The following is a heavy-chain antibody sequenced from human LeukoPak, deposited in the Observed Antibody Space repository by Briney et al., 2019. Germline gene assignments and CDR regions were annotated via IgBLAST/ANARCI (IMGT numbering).Heavy chain of an antibody. V-gene: IGHV3-53*05. CDR2: IYSGGST. J-gene: IGHJ5*02. CDR1: GFTVSSNH. D-gene: IGHD2-2*01. CDR3: ARDCSSTSCASVEFWFDP. Sequence: PGGSLRLSCAASGFTVSSNHMSWVRQAPGKGLEWVSVIYSGGSTDYADSVKGRFTISRDNLKDTLYLQMNSLRAEDTAVYYCARDCSSTSCASVEFWFDPWGQGTLVTVSS.